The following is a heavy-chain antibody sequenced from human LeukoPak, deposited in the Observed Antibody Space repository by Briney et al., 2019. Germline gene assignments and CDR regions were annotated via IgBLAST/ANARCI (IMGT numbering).Heavy chain of an antibody. V-gene: IGHV3-30*04. Sequence: GGSLRLSCAAYEFTFSSFAMHWVRQAPGKGLEWVSVILHDGSDKFYADSAKGRFTVSRDNSKNTLYMEMNSLRPEDTAVYYCARGGISAYNYHAFDIWGQGTVVTVSS. CDR1: EFTFSSFA. CDR2: ILHDGSDK. CDR3: ARGGISAYNYHAFDI. D-gene: IGHD3-22*01. J-gene: IGHJ3*02.